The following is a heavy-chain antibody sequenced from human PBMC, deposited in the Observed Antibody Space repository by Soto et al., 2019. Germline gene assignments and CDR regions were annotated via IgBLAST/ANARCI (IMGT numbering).Heavy chain of an antibody. CDR2: IWYDGSDK. V-gene: IGHV3-33*01. D-gene: IGHD4-17*01. CDR3: ARDNGDDGARAFDI. CDR1: GFTFSTYG. Sequence: VGSLRLSCAASGFTFSTYGMHWVRQAPGKGLEWVAVIWYDGSDKYYADSVKGRFTISRDNSKNILYLQMNSLRAEDTAVFYCARDNGDDGARAFDIWGQGTMVTVSS. J-gene: IGHJ3*02.